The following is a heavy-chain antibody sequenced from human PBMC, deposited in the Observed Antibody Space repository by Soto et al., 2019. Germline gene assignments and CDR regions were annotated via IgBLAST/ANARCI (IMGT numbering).Heavy chain of an antibody. CDR3: ARGRLGYRSGGSCSSGDFAFDI. V-gene: IGHV4-39*01. D-gene: IGHD2-15*01. CDR1: GGSISSSSYY. Sequence: SETLSLTCTVSGGSISSSSYYWGWIRQPPGKGLEWIGSIYYSWSTYYNPSLKSRVTISVDTSKNQFSLKRSSVTDADTAVYYCARGRLGYRSGGSCSSGDFAFDIWRQGTMLPVS. J-gene: IGHJ3*02. CDR2: IYYSWST.